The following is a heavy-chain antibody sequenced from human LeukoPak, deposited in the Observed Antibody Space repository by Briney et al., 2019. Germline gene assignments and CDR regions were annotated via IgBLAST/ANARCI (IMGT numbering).Heavy chain of an antibody. CDR2: IYYSGSP. D-gene: IGHD3-22*01. Sequence: SQTLSLTCTVSGGSISSGGYYWSWIRQYPGKGLEWIGYIYYSGSPYYNPSLKSRLTISVDTSKSQFSLQLTSVTAADTAVYYCARSYSYYYHSNAYYAPKYFQHWGQGTLVTVSS. CDR3: ARSYSYYYHSNAYYAPKYFQH. J-gene: IGHJ1*01. V-gene: IGHV4-31*03. CDR1: GGSISSGGYY.